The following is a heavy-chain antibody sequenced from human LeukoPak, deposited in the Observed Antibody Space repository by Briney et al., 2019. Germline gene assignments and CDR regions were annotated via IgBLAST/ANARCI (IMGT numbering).Heavy chain of an antibody. D-gene: IGHD2-2*01. CDR1: GYTFTGYY. CDR2: INPNSGGT. Sequence: ASVKVSCKASGYTFTGYYMHWVRQAPGQGLEWMGWINPNSGGTNYAQKFQGRVTMTRDTSISTAYMELSRLRSDDTAVYYCARQPAARLNWFDPWDQGTLVTVSS. CDR3: ARQPAARLNWFDP. J-gene: IGHJ5*02. V-gene: IGHV1-2*02.